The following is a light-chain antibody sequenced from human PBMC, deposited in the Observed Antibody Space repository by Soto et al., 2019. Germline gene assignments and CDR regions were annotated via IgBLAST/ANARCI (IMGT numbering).Light chain of an antibody. CDR2: DAS. V-gene: IGKV1-33*01. Sequence: DIQMTQSPSSLSASVGDRVTITCQASQDISNYLNWYQQKPGKAPKLLIYDASNLETSVPSRFSGSGSGTDFTFTISSLQPEDIATYYCQQYDNPEVTFGPGTKVDIK. J-gene: IGKJ3*01. CDR3: QQYDNPEVT. CDR1: QDISNY.